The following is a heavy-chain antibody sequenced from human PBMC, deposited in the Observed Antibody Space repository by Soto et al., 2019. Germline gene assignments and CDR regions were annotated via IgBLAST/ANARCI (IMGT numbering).Heavy chain of an antibody. CDR1: GFTFRNYG. J-gene: IGHJ5*02. D-gene: IGHD2-2*01. Sequence: PGGSLRLSCAASGFTFRNYGMNWVRQAPGKGLEWVSDIGIGSSTKYYADSVKGRFTISRDNSKNSLYLQMNNLRAEDTAVYYCAKDNCISTSCYRLYNWFDPWGQGTLVTVSS. CDR3: AKDNCISTSCYRLYNWFDP. V-gene: IGHV3-48*01. CDR2: IGIGSSTK.